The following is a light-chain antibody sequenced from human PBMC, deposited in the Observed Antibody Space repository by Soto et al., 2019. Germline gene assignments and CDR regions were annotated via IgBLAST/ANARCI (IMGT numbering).Light chain of an antibody. J-gene: IGKJ5*01. Sequence: EIVLTQSPGTLSLSPGEGATLSCRASQTVSSSYLAWYQQKPGQAPRLLIYGAFRRATDIPDRFSGSGSGTDFTLTISRLEPEDFAVYYCQQYGSSPITFGQGTRLEIK. CDR1: QTVSSSY. CDR3: QQYGSSPIT. CDR2: GAF. V-gene: IGKV3-20*01.